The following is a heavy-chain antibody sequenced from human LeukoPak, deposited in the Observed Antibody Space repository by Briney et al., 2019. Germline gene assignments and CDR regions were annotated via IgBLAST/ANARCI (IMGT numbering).Heavy chain of an antibody. CDR3: ASGYDFWSGYNVNYFDY. Sequence: GGSLRLSCAASGFTFGSYWMIWVRQAPGKGLEWVANIKPDGSEKYYVDSVKGRFTISRDNAKNSLYMEMISLRAEDTAVYYCASGYDFWSGYNVNYFDYWGQGTLVTVSS. CDR2: IKPDGSEK. J-gene: IGHJ4*02. D-gene: IGHD3-3*01. V-gene: IGHV3-7*01. CDR1: GFTFGSYW.